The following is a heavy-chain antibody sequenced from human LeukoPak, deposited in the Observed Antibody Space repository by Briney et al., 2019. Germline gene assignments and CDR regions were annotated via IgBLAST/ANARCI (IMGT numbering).Heavy chain of an antibody. CDR3: ARDRDYGDYNTQDLFVY. Sequence: GASVTVSCTASGYTFTNYGISWVRQAPGQGLEWMGWISAYNGNTNYAQKFQGRVTMTTDTSTSTAYMELRSLRSDDTAVYYCARDRDYGDYNTQDLFVYWGQGTLVTVSS. CDR1: GYTFTNYG. D-gene: IGHD4-17*01. V-gene: IGHV1-18*01. J-gene: IGHJ4*02. CDR2: ISAYNGNT.